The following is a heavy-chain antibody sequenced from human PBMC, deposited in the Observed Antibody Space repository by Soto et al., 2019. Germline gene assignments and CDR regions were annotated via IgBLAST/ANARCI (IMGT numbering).Heavy chain of an antibody. CDR2: VSGDGGAK. J-gene: IGHJ4*02. Sequence: GGSLRLSCAASGFTFSDYYMSWMRQAPEKGLEWVSYVSGDGGAKSYADSVKGRFSISRDNAKNSLYLLMSSLRAEDTAVYYCARLGSIAAAGTPDYWGQGTLVTVSS. CDR3: ARLGSIAAAGTPDY. D-gene: IGHD6-13*01. V-gene: IGHV3-11*01. CDR1: GFTFSDYY.